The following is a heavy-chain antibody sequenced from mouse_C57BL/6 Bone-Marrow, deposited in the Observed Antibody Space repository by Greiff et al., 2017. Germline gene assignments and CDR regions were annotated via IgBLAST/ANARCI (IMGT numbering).Heavy chain of an antibody. CDR1: GYTFTSYG. D-gene: IGHD5-1*01. V-gene: IGHV1-81*01. Sequence: VKLVESGAELARPGASVKLSCKASGYTFTSYGISWVKQRTGQGLEWIGEIYPRSGNTYYNEKFKGKATLTADKSSSTAYMELRSLTSEDSAVYFCARRVPSLYYFDYWGQGTTLTVSS. CDR2: IYPRSGNT. CDR3: ARRVPSLYYFDY. J-gene: IGHJ2*01.